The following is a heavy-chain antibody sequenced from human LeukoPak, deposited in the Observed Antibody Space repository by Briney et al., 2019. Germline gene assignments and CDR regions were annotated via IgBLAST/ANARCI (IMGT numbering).Heavy chain of an antibody. Sequence: SETLSLTCTVSGASFSSSTYYWGWIRQPPGKGLEWIGSIYYSGSTYYNPSLKSRVTISVDTSKNQFSLKLSSVTAADTAVYYCARDGIAVAGFDYWGQGTLVTVSS. D-gene: IGHD6-19*01. CDR3: ARDGIAVAGFDY. J-gene: IGHJ4*02. CDR2: IYYSGST. V-gene: IGHV4-39*07. CDR1: GASFSSSTYY.